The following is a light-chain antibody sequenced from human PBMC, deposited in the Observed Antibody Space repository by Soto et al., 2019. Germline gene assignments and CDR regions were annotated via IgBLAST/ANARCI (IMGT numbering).Light chain of an antibody. CDR1: QSLLHSNGYNY. CDR3: MQALQSPIS. J-gene: IGKJ5*01. V-gene: IGKV2-28*01. Sequence: DIVMTQSPLSLPVTPGEPASISCRSSQSLLHSNGYNYLDWDLQKPGQSPQLLIYLGSNRASGVPDQFSGSGSGTDFTLKISRVEAEDVGVYYCMQALQSPISFGKGTRLEIK. CDR2: LGS.